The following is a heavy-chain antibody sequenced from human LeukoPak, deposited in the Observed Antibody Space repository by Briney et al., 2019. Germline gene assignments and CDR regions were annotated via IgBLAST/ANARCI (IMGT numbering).Heavy chain of an antibody. Sequence: GASVKVSCKASGYTFTSYDINWVRQAPGQGLEWMGWINPNSGGTNYAQKFQGRVTMTRDTSISTAYMELSRLRSDDTAVYYCARGADYFDYWGQGTLVTVSS. CDR1: GYTFTSYD. D-gene: IGHD3-16*01. CDR2: INPNSGGT. V-gene: IGHV1-2*02. CDR3: ARGADYFDY. J-gene: IGHJ4*02.